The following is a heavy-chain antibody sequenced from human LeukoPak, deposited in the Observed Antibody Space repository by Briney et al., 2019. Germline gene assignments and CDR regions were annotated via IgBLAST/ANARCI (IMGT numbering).Heavy chain of an antibody. CDR1: GFTFSNSD. D-gene: IGHD3-22*01. CDR3: ATAGSNSDISVYPLASFEF. J-gene: IGHJ3*01. V-gene: IGHV3-23*01. CDR2: ISASGGSA. Sequence: GGSLRLSCAASGFTFSNSDMNWVRQAPGKGLEWVSFISASGGSAHYADSVRGRFTVSRDNSKNTLYLQMNSLRAEDTAVYYCATAGSNSDISVYPLASFEFWGQGTMVTVSS.